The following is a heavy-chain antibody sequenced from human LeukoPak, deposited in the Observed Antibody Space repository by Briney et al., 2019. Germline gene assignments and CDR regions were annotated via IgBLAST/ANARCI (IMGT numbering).Heavy chain of an antibody. CDR1: DGSVSSGSYY. J-gene: IGHJ4*02. CDR3: AREVEYYDSSGYLTLFDY. CDR2: IYYGGNT. V-gene: IGHV4-61*01. Sequence: PSETLSLTCTVSDGSVSSGSYYWSWIRQRPGKGLEWIGYIYYGGNTNYKPSLKSRVTMSIDTSKNQFFLKLSSVTATDTAVYYCAREVEYYDSSGYLTLFDYWGQGTLVTVSS. D-gene: IGHD3-22*01.